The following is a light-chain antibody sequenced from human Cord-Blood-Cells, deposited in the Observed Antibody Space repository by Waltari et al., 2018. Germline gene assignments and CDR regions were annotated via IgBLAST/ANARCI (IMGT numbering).Light chain of an antibody. Sequence: SYELPQPPSVSVSPGQTARITCPGDALPKQYASWYQQKPGPAPVLVIYKDSERPSGIPERFSGSSSGTTVTLTISGVQAEDEADYYCQSADSSGTYVVFGGGTKLTVL. V-gene: IGLV3-25*02. CDR1: ALPKQY. CDR3: QSADSSGTYVV. J-gene: IGLJ2*01. CDR2: KDS.